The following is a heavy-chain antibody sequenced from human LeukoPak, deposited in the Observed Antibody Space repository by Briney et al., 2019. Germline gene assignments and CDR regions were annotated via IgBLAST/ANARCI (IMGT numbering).Heavy chain of an antibody. J-gene: IGHJ4*02. CDR1: GGSISSSSYY. V-gene: IGHV4-39*01. CDR3: ARMPSITRGYFAY. CDR2: IYYSGST. Sequence: SETLSLTCTVSGGSISSSSYYWGWIRQPPGKGLEWIGSIYYSGSTYYNPSLKSRVTISVDTSKNQFSLKLSSVTAADTAVYYCARMPSITRGYFAYWGQGTLVTVSS. D-gene: IGHD3-10*01.